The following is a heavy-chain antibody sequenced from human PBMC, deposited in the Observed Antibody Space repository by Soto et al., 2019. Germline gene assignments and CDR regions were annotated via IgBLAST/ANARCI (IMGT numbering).Heavy chain of an antibody. Sequence: SETLSLTCTVSGGSISSGDDYWSWIRQPPGKGLEWIGYINYSGKTYSNPSLKSRINISVDTSKNQFSLNLSSVTAADTAVYYCARDSVKDHRFYYDAMDVWGQGTSVTVSS. D-gene: IGHD4-4*01. V-gene: IGHV4-30-4*01. J-gene: IGHJ6*02. CDR2: INYSGKT. CDR3: ARDSVKDHRFYYDAMDV. CDR1: GGSISSGDDY.